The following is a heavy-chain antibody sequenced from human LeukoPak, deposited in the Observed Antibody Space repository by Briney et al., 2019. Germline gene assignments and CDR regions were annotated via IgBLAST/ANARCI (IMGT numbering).Heavy chain of an antibody. D-gene: IGHD3-3*01. J-gene: IGHJ4*02. CDR2: IYYSGST. Sequence: PSETLSLTCTVSGGSISSYYWSWIRQPPGKGLEWIGYIYYSGSTNYNPSLKSRVTISVDTSKNQFSLKLSSVTAADTAVYYCARGSPYDFWSGPDFDYWGQGTLVTVSS. CDR1: GGSISSYY. CDR3: ARGSPYDFWSGPDFDY. V-gene: IGHV4-59*01.